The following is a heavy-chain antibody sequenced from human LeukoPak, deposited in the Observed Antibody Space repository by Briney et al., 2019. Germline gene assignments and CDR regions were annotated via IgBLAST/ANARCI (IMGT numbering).Heavy chain of an antibody. Sequence: SVKVSCKASGGTFSSYAISWVRQAPGQGLEWMGRIIPILGVANYAQKFQGRVTITADKSTSTAYMELSSLRSEDTAVYYCAKKGVRGYSYAFEHVDYLGQGTLVTVSS. CDR1: GGTFSSYA. J-gene: IGHJ4*02. D-gene: IGHD5-18*01. CDR2: IIPILGVA. CDR3: AKKGVRGYSYAFEHVDY. V-gene: IGHV1-69*04.